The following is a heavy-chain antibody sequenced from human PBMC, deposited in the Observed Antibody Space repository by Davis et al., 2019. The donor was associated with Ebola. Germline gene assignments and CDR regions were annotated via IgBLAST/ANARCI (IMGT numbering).Heavy chain of an antibody. CDR2: IRSDGINT. J-gene: IGHJ4*02. CDR3: VKGIVRTAKVY. Sequence: GGSLRLSCSASGFTFSSYTMHWVRQAPGKGLECVSAIRSDGINTYYADSVKGRFTISRDNSKNILYLQMSSLRAEDTAVYYCVKGIVRTAKVYWGQGTLVTVSS. D-gene: IGHD1-26*01. CDR1: GFTFSSYT. V-gene: IGHV3-64D*08.